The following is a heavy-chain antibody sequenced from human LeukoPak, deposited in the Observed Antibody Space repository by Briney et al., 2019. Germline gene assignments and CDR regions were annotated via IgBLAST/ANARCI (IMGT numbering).Heavy chain of an antibody. CDR2: INHSGSA. D-gene: IGHD2-8*02. J-gene: IGHJ6*03. V-gene: IGHV4-34*01. CDR3: ARVGTGGYYYYYMDV. Sequence: SETLSPTCAVYGGSFSGYYWSWLRQPPGKGLEWIGEINHSGSANYNPSLKSRVTISVDTSKNQFSLKLSSVTAADTAVYYCARVGTGGYYYYYMDVWGKGTTVTVSS. CDR1: GGSFSGYY.